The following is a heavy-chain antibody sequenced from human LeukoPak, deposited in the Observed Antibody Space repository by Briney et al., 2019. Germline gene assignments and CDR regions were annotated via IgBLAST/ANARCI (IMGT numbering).Heavy chain of an antibody. CDR2: IYYSGST. Sequence: SETLSLTCTVSGGSISSYYWNWIRQPPGKGLEWIGYIYYSGSTNYNPSLRSRVTISVDTSKNQFSLKLSSVTAADTAVYYCARGGWYPESFQHWGQGALVTVSS. D-gene: IGHD6-19*01. CDR3: ARGGWYPESFQH. CDR1: GGSISSYY. V-gene: IGHV4-59*01. J-gene: IGHJ1*01.